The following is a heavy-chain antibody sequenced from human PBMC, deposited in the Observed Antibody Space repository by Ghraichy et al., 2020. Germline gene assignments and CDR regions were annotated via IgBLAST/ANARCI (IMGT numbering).Heavy chain of an antibody. CDR1: GYTLTELS. CDR3: ATDRGAVTTGRADY. CDR2: FDPEDGET. V-gene: IGHV1-24*01. Sequence: ASVKVSCKVSGYTLTELSMHWVRQAPGKGLEWMGGFDPEDGETIYAQKFQGRVTMTKDTSTDTAYMELSSLRSEDTAVYYCATDRGAVTTGRADYWGQGTLVTVSS. J-gene: IGHJ4*02. D-gene: IGHD4-11*01.